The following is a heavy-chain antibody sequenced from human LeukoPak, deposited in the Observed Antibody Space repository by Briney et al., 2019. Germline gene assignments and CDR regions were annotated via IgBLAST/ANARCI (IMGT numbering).Heavy chain of an antibody. CDR2: ISGSGGST. D-gene: IGHD6-19*01. J-gene: IGHJ4*02. V-gene: IGHV3-23*01. CDR1: GFTFNSYA. Sequence: GGSLRLSCAASGFTFNSYAMSWVRQAPGKGLEWVSAISGSGGSTYYADSVKGRFTISRDNSKNTLYLQMNSLRAGDTAVYYCAKDLKQWLVRGYFDYWGQGTLVTVSS. CDR3: AKDLKQWLVRGYFDY.